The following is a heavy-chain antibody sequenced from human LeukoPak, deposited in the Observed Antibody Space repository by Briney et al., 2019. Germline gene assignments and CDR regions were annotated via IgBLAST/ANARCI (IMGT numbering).Heavy chain of an antibody. V-gene: IGHV5-51*01. CDR3: ARGDIVVVPAAGTDY. CDR2: IYPGDSDT. Sequence: GESLKISCKGSGYSFTSYWIGWVRQMPGKGLEWMGIIYPGDSDTRYSPSFQGQVTISADKSISTAYLQWSSLRSEDTAVYYCARGDIVVVPAAGTDYWGQGTLVTVSS. CDR1: GYSFTSYW. D-gene: IGHD2-2*01. J-gene: IGHJ4*02.